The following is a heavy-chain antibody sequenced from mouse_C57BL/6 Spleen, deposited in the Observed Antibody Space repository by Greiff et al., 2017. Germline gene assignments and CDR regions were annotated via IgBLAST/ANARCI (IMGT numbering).Heavy chain of an antibody. CDR2: INPNNGGT. CDR1: GYTFTDYY. J-gene: IGHJ1*03. Sequence: VQLQQSGPELVKPGASVKISCKASGYTFTDYYMNWVKQSHGKSLEWIGDINPNNGGTSYNQKFKGKATLTVDKSSSTAYMELRSLTSEDSAVYYCARGGLYYGSSPYWYFDVWGTGTTVTVSS. D-gene: IGHD1-1*01. CDR3: ARGGLYYGSSPYWYFDV. V-gene: IGHV1-26*01.